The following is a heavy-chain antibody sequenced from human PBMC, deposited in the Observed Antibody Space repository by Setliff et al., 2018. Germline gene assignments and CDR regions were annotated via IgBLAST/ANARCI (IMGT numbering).Heavy chain of an antibody. J-gene: IGHJ5*02. Sequence: SETLSLTCTVSGDSIDTDIWWSWVRQSPGKGLEWIGEIYPGGSPTYNPSLKSRVAISIYKSKNQLSLDLTSVTAADTAVYYCARNWHWGFDPWGRGALVTVSS. CDR1: GDSIDTDIW. V-gene: IGHV4-4*02. CDR3: ARNWHWGFDP. D-gene: IGHD1-7*01. CDR2: IYPGGSP.